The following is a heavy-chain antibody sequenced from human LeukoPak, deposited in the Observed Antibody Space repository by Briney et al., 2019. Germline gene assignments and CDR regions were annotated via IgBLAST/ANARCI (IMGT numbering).Heavy chain of an antibody. J-gene: IGHJ3*02. CDR2: ISGSGGST. CDR1: GFTFSRYA. CDR3: AKVKNWAFDI. Sequence: XXSLXLSCAASGFTFSRYAMSGVRQAPGKGLEWVSGISGSGGSTYYADSVKGGFTISRDNSKNTLYLQMSSLRAEDTAVNYCAKVKNWAFDIWGQGTMVTVSS. D-gene: IGHD1-1*01. V-gene: IGHV3-23*01.